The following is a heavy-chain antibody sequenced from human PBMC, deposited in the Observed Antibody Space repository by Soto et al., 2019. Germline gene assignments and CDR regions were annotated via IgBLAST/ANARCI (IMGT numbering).Heavy chain of an antibody. V-gene: IGHV3-9*01. CDR1: GFTFDDYA. Sequence: GGSLRLSCAASGFTFDDYAMHWVRQAPGKGLEWVSGISWNSGSIGYADSVKGRFTISRDNAKNSLYLQMNSLRAEDTALYYCAKTFAPADYFDYWGQGTLVTVSS. D-gene: IGHD6-19*01. CDR2: ISWNSGSI. CDR3: AKTFAPADYFDY. J-gene: IGHJ4*02.